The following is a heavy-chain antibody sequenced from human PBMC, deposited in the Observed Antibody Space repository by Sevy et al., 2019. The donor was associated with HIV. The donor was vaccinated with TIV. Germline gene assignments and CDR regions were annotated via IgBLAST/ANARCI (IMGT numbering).Heavy chain of an antibody. J-gene: IGHJ5*02. V-gene: IGHV1-69*13. CDR1: GGTFSSYA. D-gene: IGHD2-15*01. Sequence: ASVKVSCKASGGTFSSYAISWVRQAPGQGLEWMGGIIPIFGTANYAQKFQGRVTITADESTSTAYMELSSLGSEDTAVYYCARDRVPVIICSGGSCQGPWFDPWGQGTLVTVSS. CDR3: ARDRVPVIICSGGSCQGPWFDP. CDR2: IIPIFGTA.